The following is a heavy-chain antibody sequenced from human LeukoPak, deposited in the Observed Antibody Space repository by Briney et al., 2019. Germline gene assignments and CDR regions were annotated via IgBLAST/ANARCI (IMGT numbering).Heavy chain of an antibody. CDR2: IYHSGST. J-gene: IGHJ4*02. CDR3: ARVGYSSSWYYFDY. D-gene: IGHD6-13*01. Sequence: SETLSLSCTVSGDSIRSTSHYWGWIRQPPGKGLEWIGSIYHSGSTYYNPSLKSRVTISVDTSKNQFSLKLSSVTAADTAVYYCARVGYSSSWYYFDYWGQGTLVTVSS. V-gene: IGHV4-39*07. CDR1: GDSIRSTSHY.